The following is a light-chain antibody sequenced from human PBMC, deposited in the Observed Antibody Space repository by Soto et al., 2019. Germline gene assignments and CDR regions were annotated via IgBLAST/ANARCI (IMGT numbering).Light chain of an antibody. CDR3: QQYYSTPIT. CDR2: WAS. V-gene: IGKV4-1*01. J-gene: IGKJ5*01. CDR1: QSVLYTSNNKNY. Sequence: DFVMTQSPDSLAVSLGERATLNCKSSQSVLYTSNNKNYLAWYRQKPGQPPKLLIYWASTRESGVPDRFSGSGSGTDFTLTISSLQAEDVAVYYCQQYYSTPITFGQGTRLEIK.